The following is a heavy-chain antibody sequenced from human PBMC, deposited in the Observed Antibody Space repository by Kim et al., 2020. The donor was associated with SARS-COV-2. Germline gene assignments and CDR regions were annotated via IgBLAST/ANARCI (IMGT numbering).Heavy chain of an antibody. J-gene: IGHJ4*02. CDR2: IWYDGSNK. CDR1: GFTFSSYG. V-gene: IGHV3-33*01. D-gene: IGHD5-18*01. CDR3: ARAAHSGYSYGYGY. Sequence: GGSLRLSCAASGFTFSSYGMHWVRQAPGKGLEWVAVIWYDGSNKYYADSVKGRFTISRDNSKNTLYLQMNSLRAEDTAVYYCARAAHSGYSYGYGYWGQGTLVTVSS.